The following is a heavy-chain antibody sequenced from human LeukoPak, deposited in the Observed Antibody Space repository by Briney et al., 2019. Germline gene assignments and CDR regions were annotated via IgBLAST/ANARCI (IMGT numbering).Heavy chain of an antibody. D-gene: IGHD2-2*01. Sequence: GESLKISCKGSGYIFTSYWIGWVRQMPGKGLEWMGIIYPCDSDTRYSPSFQCQVTISADKSISPAYLQWSSLKASDTAMYYCARCLVYQLPSGLYFDYWGQGTLVTVSS. CDR2: IYPCDSDT. V-gene: IGHV5-51*01. J-gene: IGHJ4*02. CDR1: GYIFTSYW. CDR3: ARCLVYQLPSGLYFDY.